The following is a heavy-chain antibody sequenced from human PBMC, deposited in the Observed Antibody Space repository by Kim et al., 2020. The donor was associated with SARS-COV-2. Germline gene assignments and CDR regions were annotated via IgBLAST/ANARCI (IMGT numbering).Heavy chain of an antibody. CDR1: GFTFSDYY. CDR3: ARPDLDDYGDYELSGYYYGMDV. CDR2: ISSSGSTI. D-gene: IGHD4-17*01. Sequence: GGSLRLSCAASGFTFSDYYMSWIRQAPGKGLEWVSYISSSGSTIYYADSVKGRFTISRDNAKNSLYLQMNSLRAEDTAVYYCARPDLDDYGDYELSGYYYGMDVWGQGTTVTVSS. V-gene: IGHV3-11*01. J-gene: IGHJ6*02.